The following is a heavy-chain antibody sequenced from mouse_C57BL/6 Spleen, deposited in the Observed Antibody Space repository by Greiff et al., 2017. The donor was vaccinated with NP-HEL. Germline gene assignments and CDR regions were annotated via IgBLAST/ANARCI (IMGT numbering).Heavy chain of an antibody. D-gene: IGHD1-1*01. Sequence: QVTLQVCEAELMKPGASVKLSCKATGYTFTGYWIEWVKQRPGHGLEWIGEIVPGSGSTNYNEKFKGKATLTADTSSNTAYMQLSSLTTEDSAIYYCASYYGSSFSWFAYWGQGTLVTVSS. J-gene: IGHJ3*01. V-gene: IGHV1-9*01. CDR3: ASYYGSSFSWFAY. CDR1: GYTFTGYW. CDR2: IVPGSGST.